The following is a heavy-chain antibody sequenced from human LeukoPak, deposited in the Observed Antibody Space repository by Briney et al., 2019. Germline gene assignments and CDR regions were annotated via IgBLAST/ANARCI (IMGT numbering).Heavy chain of an antibody. V-gene: IGHV3-48*04. J-gene: IGHJ6*04. CDR2: ISSSGSTI. CDR1: GFTFSSYG. CDR3: AREAVARNYYYYYGMDV. D-gene: IGHD6-19*01. Sequence: GGSLRLSCAASGFTFSSYGMHWVRQAPGKGLEWVSYISSSGSTIYYADSVKGRFTISRDNAKNSLYLQMNSLRAEDTAVYYCAREAVARNYYYYYGMDVWGKGTTVTVSS.